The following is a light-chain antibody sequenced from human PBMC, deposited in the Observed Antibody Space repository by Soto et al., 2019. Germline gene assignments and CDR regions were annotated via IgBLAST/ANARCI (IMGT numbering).Light chain of an antibody. CDR1: QSISSTY. V-gene: IGKV3-20*01. CDR3: EQDGSSPCT. CDR2: GTS. Sequence: EIVLTQSPGTLSLSPGERATLSCRASQSISSTYLAWYQQKPGQAPRLLIYGTSSRATGIPDRFSGSGSGTDFTLTNSRLEPEDFAVYYCEQDGSSPCTFGQGTKVEIK. J-gene: IGKJ1*01.